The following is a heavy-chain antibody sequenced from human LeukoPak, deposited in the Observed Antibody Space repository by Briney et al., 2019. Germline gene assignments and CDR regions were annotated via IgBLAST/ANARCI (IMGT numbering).Heavy chain of an antibody. CDR3: ARQYYYGSGSYNPDAFDI. CDR1: GGSIRSYY. J-gene: IGHJ3*02. CDR2: IYYSGST. Sequence: ASETLSLTCTVSGGSIRSYYWSWIRQPPGKELEWIGYIYYSGSTNYNPSLKSRVTISVDTSKNQFSLKLSSVTAADTAVYYCARQYYYGSGSYNPDAFDIWGQGTMVTVSS. D-gene: IGHD3-10*01. V-gene: IGHV4-59*12.